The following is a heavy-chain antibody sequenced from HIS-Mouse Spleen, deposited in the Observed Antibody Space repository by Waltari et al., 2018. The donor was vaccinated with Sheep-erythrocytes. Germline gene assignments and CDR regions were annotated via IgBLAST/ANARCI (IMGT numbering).Heavy chain of an antibody. V-gene: IGHV3-21*01. Sequence: EVQLVESGGGLVKPGVSLRLSCAASGFTFSSYSMNWVRQAPGKGLEWVSSISSSSSYIYYADSVKGRFTISRDNAKNSLYLQMNSLRAEDTAVYYCARDRSNYFDYWGQGTLVTVSS. J-gene: IGHJ4*02. CDR1: GFTFSSYS. CDR3: ARDRSNYFDY. D-gene: IGHD3-10*01. CDR2: ISSSSSYI.